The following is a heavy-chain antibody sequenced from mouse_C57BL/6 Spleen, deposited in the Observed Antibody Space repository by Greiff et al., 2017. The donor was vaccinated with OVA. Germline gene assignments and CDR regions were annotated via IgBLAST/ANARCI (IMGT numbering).Heavy chain of an antibody. V-gene: IGHV1-59*01. CDR1: GYTFPSYW. CDR3: ASPRAQALDY. J-gene: IGHJ2*01. CDR2: IDPSDSST. Sequence: VQLQQPGAELVRPGTSVKLSCKASGYTFPSYWMHWVKQRPGQGLEWIGVIDPSDSSTNYNQKFKGKATLTVDTSSSTAYMQLSSLTSEDSAVYYCASPRAQALDYWGQGTTLTVSS. D-gene: IGHD3-2*02.